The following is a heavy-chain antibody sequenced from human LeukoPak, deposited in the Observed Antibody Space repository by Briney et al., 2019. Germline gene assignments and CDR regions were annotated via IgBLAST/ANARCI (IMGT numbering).Heavy chain of an antibody. V-gene: IGHV4-38-2*02. Sequence: PSETLSLTCTVSGYSISSGYYWGWIRQPPGKGPEWIGSIYHSGSTYYNPSLKSRVTISVDTSKNQFSLKLSSVTAADTAVYFCARTYDSSTYYRPNFDSWGQGTLVTVSS. J-gene: IGHJ4*02. CDR1: GYSISSGYY. CDR3: ARTYDSSTYYRPNFDS. D-gene: IGHD3-22*01. CDR2: IYHSGST.